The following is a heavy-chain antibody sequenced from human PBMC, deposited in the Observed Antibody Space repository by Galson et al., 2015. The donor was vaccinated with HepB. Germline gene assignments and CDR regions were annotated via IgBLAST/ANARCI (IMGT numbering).Heavy chain of an antibody. V-gene: IGHV3-13*01. Sequence: SLRLSCAASGFTFSSYDMHWVRQATGKGLEWVSAIGTAGDTYYPGSVKGRFTISRENAKNSLYLQMNSLRAGDTAVYYCARSLGQYGLGGDFDLWGRGTLVTVSS. CDR3: ARSLGQYGLGGDFDL. CDR1: GFTFSSYD. J-gene: IGHJ2*01. D-gene: IGHD3-16*01. CDR2: IGTAGDT.